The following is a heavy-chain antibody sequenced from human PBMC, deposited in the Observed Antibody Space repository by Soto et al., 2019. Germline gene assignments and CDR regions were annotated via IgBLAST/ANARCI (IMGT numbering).Heavy chain of an antibody. CDR1: GYTFISYG. CDR3: ARSDDAYYGMDV. J-gene: IGHJ6*02. V-gene: IGHV1-18*01. CDR2: INTYNGNT. Sequence: QVQLVQSGAEVRKPGASVKVSCKASGYTFISYGAIWVRQAPGQGLEWMGWINTYNGNTNYAQRLQGRVTMTTHIPTSTAYMELRSLRSDDTAVYYCARSDDAYYGMDVWGQGTTLTVSS.